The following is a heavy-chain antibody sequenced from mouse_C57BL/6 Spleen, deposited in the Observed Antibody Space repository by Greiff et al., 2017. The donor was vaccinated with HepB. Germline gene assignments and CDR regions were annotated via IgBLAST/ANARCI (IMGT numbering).Heavy chain of an antibody. D-gene: IGHD4-1*01. CDR3: ARDELGRPFDY. J-gene: IGHJ2*01. CDR1: GFTFSDFY. Sequence: EVNVVESGGGLVQSGRSLRLSCATSGFTFSDFYMEWVRQAPGKGLEWIAASRNKANDYTTEYSASVKGRFIVSRDTSQSILYLQMNALRAEDTAIYYCARDELGRPFDYWGQGTTLTVSS. CDR2: SRNKANDYTT. V-gene: IGHV7-1*01.